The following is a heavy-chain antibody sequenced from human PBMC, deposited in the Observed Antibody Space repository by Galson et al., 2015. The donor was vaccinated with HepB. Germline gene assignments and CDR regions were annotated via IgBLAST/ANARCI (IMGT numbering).Heavy chain of an antibody. CDR1: GGSISSGGYY. Sequence: LSLTCTVSGGSISSGGYYWSWIRQPPGGGLEWLGNIFYSGSTYYNPSLQRPVTLSVDTSKNQFSLKLSSVTAADTAVYYCAARRYYDSTVFDYWGQGTLVTVSS. D-gene: IGHD3-22*01. V-gene: IGHV4-30-4*01. J-gene: IGHJ4*02. CDR2: IFYSGST. CDR3: AARRYYDSTVFDY.